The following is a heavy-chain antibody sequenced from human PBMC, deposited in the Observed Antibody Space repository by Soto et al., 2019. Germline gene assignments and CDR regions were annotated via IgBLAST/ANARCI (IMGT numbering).Heavy chain of an antibody. CDR3: ARAIKRWEVNYYFDF. D-gene: IGHD1-26*01. J-gene: IGHJ4*02. CDR2: IVVISNTA. Sequence: QVVLLQSGAEVKEPGSSVRVSCQVSGSTFNNFAFSWVRQAPGHGPEWMGGIVVISNTAEYSQRFQDRAPITADTSTNALYMELGSLTVEDTAVYYCARAIKRWEVNYYFDFWGQGTLVTVSS. V-gene: IGHV1-69*06. CDR1: GSTFNNFA.